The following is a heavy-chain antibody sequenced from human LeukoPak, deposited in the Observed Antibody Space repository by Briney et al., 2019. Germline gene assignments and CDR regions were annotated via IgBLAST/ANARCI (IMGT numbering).Heavy chain of an antibody. Sequence: PGGFLRLSCAASGFTFSSYSMNWVRQAPGKGLEWVSSISSSSSYIYYADSVKGRFTISRDNAKNSLYLQMNSLRAEDTAVYYCARGSQTTGYYYYYYYMDVWGKGTTVTVSS. V-gene: IGHV3-21*01. CDR1: GFTFSSYS. D-gene: IGHD1/OR15-1a*01. J-gene: IGHJ6*03. CDR2: ISSSSSYI. CDR3: ARGSQTTGYYYYYYYMDV.